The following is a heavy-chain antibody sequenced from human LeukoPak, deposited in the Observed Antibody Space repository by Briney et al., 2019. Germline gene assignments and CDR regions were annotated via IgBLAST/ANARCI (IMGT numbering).Heavy chain of an antibody. CDR2: IKQDGSEK. J-gene: IGHJ4*02. Sequence: GGSLRLSCAASGFTFSSYWMSWVRQAPGKGLEWVANIKQDGSEKYYVDSVKGRFTISRNNAKNSLYLQMNSLRAEDTAVYYCARDSQWAIVVESGFDYWGQGTLVTVSS. D-gene: IGHD2-15*01. CDR3: ARDSQWAIVVESGFDY. V-gene: IGHV3-7*01. CDR1: GFTFSSYW.